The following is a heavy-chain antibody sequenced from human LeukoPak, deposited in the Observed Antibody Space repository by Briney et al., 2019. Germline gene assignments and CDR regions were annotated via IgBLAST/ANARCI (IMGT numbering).Heavy chain of an antibody. CDR2: IYYTGNT. J-gene: IGHJ3*02. Sequence: SETLSLTCTVSGGSISSSSYYWGWIRQPPGKGLEWIGNIYYTGNTYYNSSLKSRVTISLDTSKNQFSLKLSSVTAADTALYYCAREERGSSYGWAFDIWGQGTMFTVSS. CDR1: GGSISSSSYY. V-gene: IGHV4-39*07. CDR3: AREERGSSYGWAFDI. D-gene: IGHD5-18*01.